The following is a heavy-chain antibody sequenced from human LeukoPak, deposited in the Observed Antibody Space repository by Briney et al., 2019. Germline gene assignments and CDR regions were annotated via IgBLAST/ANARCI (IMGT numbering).Heavy chain of an antibody. D-gene: IGHD2-21*02. CDR1: GGSFSGYY. V-gene: IGHV4-34*01. CDR3: ARHLRLHSRWIKYYYMDV. CDR2: INHSGST. Sequence: SETLSLTCAVYGGSFSGYYWSWIRQPPGKGLEWIGEINHSGSTNYNPSLKSRVTISVDTSNNQFSLKLSSVTAADTAVYYCARHLRLHSRWIKYYYMDVWGKGTTVTISS. J-gene: IGHJ6*03.